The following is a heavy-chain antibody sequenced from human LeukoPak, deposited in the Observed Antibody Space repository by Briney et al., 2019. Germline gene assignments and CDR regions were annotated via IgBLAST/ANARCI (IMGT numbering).Heavy chain of an antibody. V-gene: IGHV3-30*18. Sequence: PGRSLRLSCAASGFTFSSYGMHWVRQAPGKGLERVAVISYDGSNKYYADSVKGRFTISRDNSKNTLYLQMNSLRAEDTAVYYCAKRYCSGGSCSYFDYWGQGTLVTVSS. J-gene: IGHJ4*02. CDR3: AKRYCSGGSCSYFDY. D-gene: IGHD2-15*01. CDR2: ISYDGSNK. CDR1: GFTFSSYG.